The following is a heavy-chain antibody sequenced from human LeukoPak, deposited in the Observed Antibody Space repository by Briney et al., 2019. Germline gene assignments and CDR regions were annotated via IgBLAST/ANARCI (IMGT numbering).Heavy chain of an antibody. J-gene: IGHJ4*02. V-gene: IGHV4-30-2*01. CDR1: GDSVSGTNYY. CDR2: IYHSGST. Sequence: PSETLSLTCTVSGDSVSGTNYYWSWVRQPPGKGLEWIGYIYHSGSTYYNPSLKSRVTISVDRSKNQFSLKLSSVTAADTAVYYCARYDGIMGQQLADYWGQGTLVTVSS. CDR3: ARYDGIMGQQLADY. D-gene: IGHD6-13*01.